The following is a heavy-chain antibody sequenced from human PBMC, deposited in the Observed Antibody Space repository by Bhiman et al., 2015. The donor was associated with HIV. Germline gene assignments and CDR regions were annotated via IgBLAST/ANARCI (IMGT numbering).Heavy chain of an antibody. Sequence: EVQLVESGGGLVQPGGSLRLSCAASGFTVSGSYMSWVRQAPGKGLEWVSVIYSGGNTFYADSVKGRFTISRDNSKNMLFLQMNNLRGEDTAVYYCARDPFQFWGYWGPGTLVTVSS. CDR1: GFTVSGSY. D-gene: IGHD3-16*01. CDR2: IYSGGNT. V-gene: IGHV3-66*02. CDR3: ARDPFQFWGY. J-gene: IGHJ4*02.